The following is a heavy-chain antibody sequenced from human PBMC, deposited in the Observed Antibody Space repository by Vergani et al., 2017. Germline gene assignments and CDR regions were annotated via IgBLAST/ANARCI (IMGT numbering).Heavy chain of an antibody. D-gene: IGHD6-6*01. J-gene: IGHJ3*02. CDR2: IMPDGSAT. CDR3: AKSGFVGAFET. V-gene: IGHV3-7*01. CDR1: GFTFSDFW. Sequence: VQLVESGGGVVQRGGSLRLSCATSGFTFSDFWMTWVRQVPGKGLEWVANIMPDGSATMYADSLRGRFSISRDNAKNSLHLHMSSLRVEDTAVYFCAKSGFVGAFETWGQGTMVTVSS.